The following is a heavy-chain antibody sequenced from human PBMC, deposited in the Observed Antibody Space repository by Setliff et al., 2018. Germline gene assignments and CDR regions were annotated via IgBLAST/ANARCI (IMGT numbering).Heavy chain of an antibody. J-gene: IGHJ4*02. V-gene: IGHV1-69*10. CDR1: GGTFSSYA. D-gene: IGHD2-21*01. Sequence: SVKVSCKASGGTFSSYAISWVRQAPGQGLEWTGGIIPILGIANYAQKFQGRVTITADTSTRTAYMEVTSLRSDDTAVYYCATEKFPGDWGDYWGQGTLVTVSS. CDR2: IIPILGIA. CDR3: ATEKFPGDWGDY.